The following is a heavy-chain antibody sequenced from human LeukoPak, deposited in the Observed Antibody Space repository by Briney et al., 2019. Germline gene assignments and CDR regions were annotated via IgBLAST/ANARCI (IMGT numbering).Heavy chain of an antibody. CDR2: IYYSGST. CDR1: GGSISSYY. CDR3: AGTVAGTVVYFQH. V-gene: IGHV4-59*08. J-gene: IGHJ1*01. Sequence: SETLSLTCTVSGGSISSYYWSWIRQPPGKGLEWIGYIYYSGSTNYNPSLKSRVTISVDTSKNQFSPKLSSVTAADTAVYYCAGTVAGTVVYFQHWGQGTLVTVSS. D-gene: IGHD6-19*01.